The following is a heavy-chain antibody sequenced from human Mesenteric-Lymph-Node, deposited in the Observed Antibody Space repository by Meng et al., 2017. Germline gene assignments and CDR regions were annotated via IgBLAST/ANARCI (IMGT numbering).Heavy chain of an antibody. CDR1: GDSMSSYF. J-gene: IGHJ4*02. CDR2: IYYSGRT. Sequence: SETLSLTCNVSGDSMSSYFWSWIRQPPGKGLEWAGHIYYSGRTNYNPSLKSRVTISVDTSKNQFSLKLSSVTAADTAVYYCARATYYYDSSGLTVDYWGQGTLVTVSS. D-gene: IGHD3-22*01. CDR3: ARATYYYDSSGLTVDY. V-gene: IGHV4-59*01.